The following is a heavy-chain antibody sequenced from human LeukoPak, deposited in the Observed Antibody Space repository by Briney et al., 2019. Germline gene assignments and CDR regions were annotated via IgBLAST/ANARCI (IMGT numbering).Heavy chain of an antibody. Sequence: SETLSLTCTVSGGSISSSSYYWGWIRQPPGKGLEWIGSIYYSGSTYYNPSLKSRVTISVDTSKNPFSLKLSSVTAADTAVYYCARIMNDYGAQSDYWGQGTLVTVSS. J-gene: IGHJ4*02. CDR1: GGSISSSSYY. V-gene: IGHV4-39*01. CDR2: IYYSGST. CDR3: ARIMNDYGAQSDY. D-gene: IGHD4-17*01.